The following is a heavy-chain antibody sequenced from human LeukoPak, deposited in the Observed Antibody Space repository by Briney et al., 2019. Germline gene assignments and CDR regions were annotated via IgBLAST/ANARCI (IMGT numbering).Heavy chain of an antibody. CDR2: IYQSGSTYYQSGST. Sequence: SETLSLTCAVSSYSINSGYNWGWIRQPPGKGLEWIGGIYQSGSTYYQSGSTYYNPSLKSRVTISVDTSKNQFSLNLNSVTAADTAVYYCARASGDYNYYYMDVWGKRTTVTVSS. V-gene: IGHV4-38-2*01. D-gene: IGHD4-17*01. J-gene: IGHJ6*03. CDR1: SYSINSGYN. CDR3: ARASGDYNYYYMDV.